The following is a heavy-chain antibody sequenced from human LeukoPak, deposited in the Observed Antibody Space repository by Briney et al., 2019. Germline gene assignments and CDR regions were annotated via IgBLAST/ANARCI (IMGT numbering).Heavy chain of an antibody. Sequence: GGSLRLSCAASGFTFSSYWMSWVRQAPGKGLEWVANIKQDGSEKYYVDSVKGRFTISRDNAKNSLYLQMNSLRAEDTAVYYCARPLGYCSGGSCYPPNYFDYWGQGTLVTVSS. J-gene: IGHJ4*02. V-gene: IGHV3-7*01. CDR1: GFTFSSYW. D-gene: IGHD2-15*01. CDR3: ARPLGYCSGGSCYPPNYFDY. CDR2: IKQDGSEK.